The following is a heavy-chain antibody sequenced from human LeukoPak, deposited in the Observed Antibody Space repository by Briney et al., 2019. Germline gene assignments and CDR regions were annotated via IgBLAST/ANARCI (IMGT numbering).Heavy chain of an antibody. D-gene: IGHD6-13*01. CDR1: GFTFSSYW. J-gene: IGHJ4*02. CDR3: ARDSLEYTTSSAAY. Sequence: GGSLRLSCAASGFTFSSYWVSWVRQAPGKGLEWVAIIKQDGSEKYSVDSVKGRFIISRDNAKNSLYLQMNRLRVEDTALYYCARDSLEYTTSSAAYWGQGALVTVSS. V-gene: IGHV3-7*01. CDR2: IKQDGSEK.